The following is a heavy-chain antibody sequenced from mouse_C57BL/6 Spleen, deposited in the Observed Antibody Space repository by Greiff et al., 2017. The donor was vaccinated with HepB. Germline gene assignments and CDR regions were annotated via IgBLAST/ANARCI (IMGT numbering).Heavy chain of an antibody. V-gene: IGHV1-50*01. CDR1: GYTFTSYW. Sequence: VQLQQPGAELVKPGASVKLSCKASGYTFTSYWMQWVKHRPGQGLEWIGEIEPSDSYTNYNQKFKGKATLTVDTSSSTAYMQLSSLTSEDSAVYYCAIITPAVPGYWGQGTTLTVSS. CDR3: AIITPAVPGY. J-gene: IGHJ2*01. D-gene: IGHD1-1*01. CDR2: IEPSDSYT.